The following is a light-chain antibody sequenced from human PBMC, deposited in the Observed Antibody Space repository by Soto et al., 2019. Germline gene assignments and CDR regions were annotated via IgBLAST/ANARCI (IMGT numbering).Light chain of an antibody. CDR1: QSVSSY. CDR2: DAS. CDR3: QQRSNWPST. V-gene: IGKV3-11*01. Sequence: EIVLTQSPATLSLSPGERATLSCRASQSVSSYLAWNQQRPGQAPRLLIHDASSSATGIPARFSGSGSGTDFTLTITSLEPEDSAVYYCQQRSNWPSTFGGGTKVEI. J-gene: IGKJ4*01.